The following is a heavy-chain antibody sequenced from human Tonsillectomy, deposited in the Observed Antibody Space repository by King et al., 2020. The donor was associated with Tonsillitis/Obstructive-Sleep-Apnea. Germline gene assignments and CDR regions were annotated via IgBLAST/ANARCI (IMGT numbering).Heavy chain of an antibody. V-gene: IGHV4-34*01. D-gene: IGHD3/OR15-3a*01. Sequence: HVQLQQWGAGLLRPSETLSLTCGVYGGSFSGYYWTWTRQTPGKGLEWIGEIDHSGSTNNNPSLKSRVTISVDTSKNQFSLNLNSVTAADTAVYYCARGSVEQDWAFDYWGQGTLVTVSS. CDR3: ARGSVEQDWAFDY. CDR2: IDHSGST. CDR1: GGSFSGYY. J-gene: IGHJ4*02.